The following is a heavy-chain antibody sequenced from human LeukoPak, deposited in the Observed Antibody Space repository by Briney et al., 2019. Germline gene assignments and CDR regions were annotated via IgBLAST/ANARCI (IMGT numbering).Heavy chain of an antibody. CDR1: GYSISSGYY. CDR2: IYHSGST. J-gene: IGHJ5*02. V-gene: IGHV4-38-2*02. Sequence: SETLSLTCTVSGYSISSGYYWGCIRQPPGKGLEWIGSIYHSGSTYYNPSLKSRVTISIDTSKNQFSLKLPSVTAADTAVYFCARRRAGLRRAFWFDPWGQGTLVTVSS. CDR3: ARRRAGLRRAFWFDP. D-gene: IGHD2-15*01.